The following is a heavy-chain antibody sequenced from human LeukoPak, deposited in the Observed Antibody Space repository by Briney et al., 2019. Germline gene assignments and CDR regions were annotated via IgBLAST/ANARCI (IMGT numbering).Heavy chain of an antibody. CDR1: GGSISSGVYY. D-gene: IGHD2-2*01. J-gene: IGHJ4*02. CDR2: IYYSGST. V-gene: IGHV4-31*03. CDR3: ARVVWYCSSTSCYGGGVDY. Sequence: SETLSLTCTVSGGSISSGVYYWSWIRQHPGKGLEWIGYIYYSGSTYYNPSLKSRVTISVDTSKNQFSLKLSSVTAADTAVYYCARVVWYCSSTSCYGGGVDYWGQGTLVTVSS.